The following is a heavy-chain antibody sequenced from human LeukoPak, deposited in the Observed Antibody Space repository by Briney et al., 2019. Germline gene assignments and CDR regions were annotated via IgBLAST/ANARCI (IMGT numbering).Heavy chain of an antibody. Sequence: PGRSLRLSCAASGFTFSSYGMHWVRQAPGKGPEWVAVISHDGSNKYYADSVKGRFTISRDNSKNTLYLQMNSLRAEDTAVYYCAKEHDVYGDVDYWGQGTLVTVSS. V-gene: IGHV3-30*18. CDR3: AKEHDVYGDVDY. D-gene: IGHD4-17*01. CDR1: GFTFSSYG. J-gene: IGHJ4*02. CDR2: ISHDGSNK.